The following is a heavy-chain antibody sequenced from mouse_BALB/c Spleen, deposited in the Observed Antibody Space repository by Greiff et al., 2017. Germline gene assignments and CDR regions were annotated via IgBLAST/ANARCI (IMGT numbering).Heavy chain of an antibody. J-gene: IGHJ4*01. V-gene: IGHV1S81*02. D-gene: IGHD1-1*01. CDR2: INPSNGGT. Sequence: QVQLQQSGAELVKPGASVKLSCKASGYTFTSYYMYWVKQRPGQGLEWIGEINPSNGGTNFNEKFKSKATLTVDKSSSTAYMQLSGLTSEDSAVYYCTRKGYYYGSSDAMDYWGQGTSVTVSS. CDR3: TRKGYYYGSSDAMDY. CDR1: GYTFTSYY.